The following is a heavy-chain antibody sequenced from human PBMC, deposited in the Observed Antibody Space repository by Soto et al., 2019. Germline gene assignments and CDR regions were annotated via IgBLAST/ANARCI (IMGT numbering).Heavy chain of an antibody. Sequence: LRLSCAASGFTFSTYNMNWVRQAPGKGLEWVSYISDSSSTIHYADSVKGRFTISRDNAKNSLYLQMNSLRAEDTAVYYCARDDYPYYDDSSGYHFDYWGQGALVTVSS. CDR3: ARDDYPYYDDSSGYHFDY. CDR1: GFTFSTYN. V-gene: IGHV3-48*01. J-gene: IGHJ4*02. CDR2: ISDSSSTI. D-gene: IGHD3-22*01.